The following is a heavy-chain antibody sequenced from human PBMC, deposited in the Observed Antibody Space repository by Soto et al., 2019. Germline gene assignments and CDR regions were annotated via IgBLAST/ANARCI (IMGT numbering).Heavy chain of an antibody. Sequence: PVGSLRLSCAASGFTFSSYAMTWVRQAPGKGLEWVSSISGSGGATYYADSVRGRFTISGDDSKSTLYLQMNSLRAEDTALYYCAKAGRPYYDLWSENRFDPWGQGTLVTVSS. CDR1: GFTFSSYA. D-gene: IGHD3-3*01. CDR3: AKAGRPYYDLWSENRFDP. V-gene: IGHV3-23*01. J-gene: IGHJ5*02. CDR2: ISGSGGAT.